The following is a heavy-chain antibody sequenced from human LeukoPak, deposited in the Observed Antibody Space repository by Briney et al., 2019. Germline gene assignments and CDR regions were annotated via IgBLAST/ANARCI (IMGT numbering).Heavy chain of an antibody. CDR1: GFPLSSHG. D-gene: IGHD2-21*02. CDR3: ARGRHIVVVTAGLDP. J-gene: IGHJ5*02. CDR2: ISPGGGPT. Sequence: GGSLRLSCAGCGFPLSSHGMNCLREAPGKGREGVSGISPGGGPTYYADSVKGRFAISRDDLKSTMYLQKNSLRAEDTAVYYCARGRHIVVVTAGLDPRGEGTHVTVCS. V-gene: IGHV3-23*01.